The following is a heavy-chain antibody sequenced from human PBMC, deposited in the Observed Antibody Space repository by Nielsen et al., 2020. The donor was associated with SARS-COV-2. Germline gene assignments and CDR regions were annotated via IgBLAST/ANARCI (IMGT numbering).Heavy chain of an antibody. CDR2: IIPIFGTA. CDR1: GYTFTSYD. V-gene: IGHV1-69*13. Sequence: SVKVSCKASGYTFTSYDISWVRQAPGQGLEWMGGIIPIFGTANYAQKFQGRVTITADESTSTAYMELSSLRSEDTAVYYCARDSGYDALIDYWGQGTLVTVSS. D-gene: IGHD5-12*01. J-gene: IGHJ4*02. CDR3: ARDSGYDALIDY.